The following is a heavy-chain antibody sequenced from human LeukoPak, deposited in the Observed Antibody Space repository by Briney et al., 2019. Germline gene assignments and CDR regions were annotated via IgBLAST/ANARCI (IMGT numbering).Heavy chain of an antibody. Sequence: ASVKVSCKASGYTFTSYAMHWVRQAPGQRLEWMGWINAGNGNTKYSQKFQGRVTITRDTSASTAYMELSSLRSEDTAVYYCARETRTYYYDRVDAFDIWGQGTMVTVSS. CDR2: INAGNGNT. CDR1: GYTFTSYA. V-gene: IGHV1-3*01. J-gene: IGHJ3*02. CDR3: ARETRTYYYDRVDAFDI. D-gene: IGHD3-22*01.